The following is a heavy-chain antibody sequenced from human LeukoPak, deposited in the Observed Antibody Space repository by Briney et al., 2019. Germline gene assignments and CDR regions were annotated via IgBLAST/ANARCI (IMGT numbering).Heavy chain of an antibody. CDR3: AKTSGTHFDY. CDR1: GYSFTSSW. D-gene: IGHD1-26*01. J-gene: IGHJ4*02. Sequence: GESLKISCKGSGYSFTSSWVVGVRQMPGKGLEWMGIIFPGDSDTRYSPSFRGQVTISADKSISTAYLQWSSLKASDTAIYYCAKTSGTHFDYWGQGTLVTVSS. CDR2: IFPGDSDT. V-gene: IGHV5-51*01.